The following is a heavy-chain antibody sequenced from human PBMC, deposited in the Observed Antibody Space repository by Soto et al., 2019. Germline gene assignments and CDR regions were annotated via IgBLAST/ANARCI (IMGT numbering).Heavy chain of an antibody. Sequence: QVQLQESGPGLVKPSQTLSLTCTVSGASMNSVAFYWNWVLQHPEKGLEWIGYVYYTGSAYYNPSLKSRAAISIDTSTNQFSLKLNSVTAADTAVYYCARSIGTRPYFDYWCQGSLVTFSS. J-gene: IGHJ4*02. CDR2: VYYTGSA. CDR3: ARSIGTRPYFDY. V-gene: IGHV4-31*03. CDR1: GASMNSVAFY. D-gene: IGHD6-6*01.